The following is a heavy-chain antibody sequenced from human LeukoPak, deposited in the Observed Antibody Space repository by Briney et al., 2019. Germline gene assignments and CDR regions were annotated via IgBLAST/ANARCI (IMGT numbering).Heavy chain of an antibody. CDR3: ARVSGWNWYFDL. Sequence: SETLSLTCTVSGGSISSYYWSWIRQPPGKGLEWIGYIYYSGSTNYNPSLKSRVTISVDASKNQFSLKLSSVTAADTAVYYCARVSGWNWYFDLWGRGTLVTVSS. V-gene: IGHV4-59*12. D-gene: IGHD3-3*01. CDR2: IYYSGST. CDR1: GGSISSYY. J-gene: IGHJ2*01.